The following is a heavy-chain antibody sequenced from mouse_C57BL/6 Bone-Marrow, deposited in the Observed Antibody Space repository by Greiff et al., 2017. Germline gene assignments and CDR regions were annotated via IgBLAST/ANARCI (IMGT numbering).Heavy chain of an antibody. CDR2: ISSGSSTI. J-gene: IGHJ3*01. CDR1: GFTFSDYG. Sequence: EVMLVESGGGLVKPGGSLKLSCAASGFTFSDYGMHWVRQAPEKGLAWVAYISSGSSTIYYADTVKGRFTLHRDNAKNTLFLQMTSLRSEDTAMYYCAREVLLLGFAYWGQGTLVTVSA. V-gene: IGHV5-17*01. CDR3: AREVLLLGFAY. D-gene: IGHD1-1*01.